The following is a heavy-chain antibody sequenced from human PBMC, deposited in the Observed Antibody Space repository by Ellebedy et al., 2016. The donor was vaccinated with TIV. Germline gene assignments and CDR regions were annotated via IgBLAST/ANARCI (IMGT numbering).Heavy chain of an antibody. J-gene: IGHJ4*02. CDR2: ISYDGSNK. CDR1: GFTFSSYG. D-gene: IGHD3-10*01. CDR3: ADYGTGDY. V-gene: IGHV3-30*03. Sequence: GGSLRLSXAASGFTFSSYGMHWVRQAPGKGLEWVAVISYDGSNKYYADSVKGRFTISRDNSKNTLYLQMNSLRAEDTAVYYCADYGTGDYWGQGTLVTVSS.